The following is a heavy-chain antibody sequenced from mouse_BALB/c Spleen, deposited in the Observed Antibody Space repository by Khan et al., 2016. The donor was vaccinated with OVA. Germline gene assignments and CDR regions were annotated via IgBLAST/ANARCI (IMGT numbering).Heavy chain of an antibody. CDR1: DYSFTTYY. CDR3: VRGTFDY. CDR2: IDPFNGGV. J-gene: IGHJ3*01. D-gene: IGHD3-3*01. Sequence: VQLQQSGPELMKPGASLNISCKASDYSFTTYYIHWVKQSHGKSLEWIGYIDPFNGGVDYNRKFKDKATLTVDKSSNTAYMHLSSLTSEDSAVXYGVRGTFDYWGQGTLVTVSA. V-gene: IGHV1S135*01.